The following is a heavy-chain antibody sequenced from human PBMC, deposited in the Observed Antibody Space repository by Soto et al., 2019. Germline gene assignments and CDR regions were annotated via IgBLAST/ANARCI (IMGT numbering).Heavy chain of an antibody. CDR1: GFKFDDND. J-gene: IGHJ2*01. D-gene: IGHD2-8*01. Sequence: GGSLRLSCATSGFKFDDNDMYWVRQAPGKGLEWVAGISWNSGTIGYADSVKGRFTISRDNAKNSLFLEMSPLRREDTAIYYCVKSPWSRRGDLDLWGRGTLVTVSS. CDR2: ISWNSGTI. CDR3: VKSPWSRRGDLDL. V-gene: IGHV3-9*01.